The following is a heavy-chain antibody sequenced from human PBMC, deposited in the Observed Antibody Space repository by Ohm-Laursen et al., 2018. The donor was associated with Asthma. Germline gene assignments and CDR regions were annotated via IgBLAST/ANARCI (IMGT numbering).Heavy chain of an antibody. CDR1: GFTFSSYG. CDR2: IWYDGSNK. V-gene: IGHV3-33*01. Sequence: RSLRLSCAASGFTFSSYGMHWVRQAPGKGLEWVAVIWYDGSNKYYADSVKGRFTISRDNSKNTLYLQMNSLRAEDTAVYYCARDQGDPNAFDIWGQGTMVTVSS. CDR3: ARDQGDPNAFDI. D-gene: IGHD2-21*02. J-gene: IGHJ3*02.